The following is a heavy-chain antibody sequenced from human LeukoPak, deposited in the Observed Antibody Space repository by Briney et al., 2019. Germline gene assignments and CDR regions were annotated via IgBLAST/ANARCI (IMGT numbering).Heavy chain of an antibody. CDR1: GGTFSSYA. CDR3: ARDVYDQGYYFDY. CDR2: IIPILGIA. J-gene: IGHJ4*02. D-gene: IGHD5/OR15-5a*01. V-gene: IGHV1-69*04. Sequence: SVKVSCKASGGTFSSYAISWVGQAPGQGLEWMGRIIPILGIANYAQKFQGRVTITADKSTSTAYMELSSLRSEDTAVYYCARDVYDQGYYFDYWGQGTLVTVSS.